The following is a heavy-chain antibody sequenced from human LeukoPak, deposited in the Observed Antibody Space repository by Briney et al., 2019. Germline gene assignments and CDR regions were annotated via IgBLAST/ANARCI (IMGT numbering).Heavy chain of an antibody. D-gene: IGHD3-10*01. J-gene: IGHJ3*01. CDR1: GFTFSNYG. Sequence: GGSLRLSCAASGFTFSNYGMHWVRQAPGKGLEWVAVIWYDGSKKYYADSVKGRFTISRDNSKNTLYLQMNSLRTEDTAVYYCARRFGTFDLWGQGTMVTVSS. CDR2: IWYDGSKK. CDR3: ARRFGTFDL. V-gene: IGHV3-33*01.